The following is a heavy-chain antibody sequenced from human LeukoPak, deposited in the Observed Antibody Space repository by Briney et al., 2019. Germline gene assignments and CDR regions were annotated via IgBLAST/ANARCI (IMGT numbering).Heavy chain of an antibody. CDR1: GGSFSGYY. D-gene: IGHD3-10*01. J-gene: IGHJ4*02. CDR2: INHSRRN. CDR3: ARGGALGLYYFDY. V-gene: IGHV4-34*01. Sequence: SETLSLNCAVYGGSFSGYYWSWIRQPPGKGLEWIGKINHSRRNNYNPSLKSRVTISVDTSKNQFSLKLSSVTAADTAVYYCARGGALGLYYFDYWGQGTLVTVSS.